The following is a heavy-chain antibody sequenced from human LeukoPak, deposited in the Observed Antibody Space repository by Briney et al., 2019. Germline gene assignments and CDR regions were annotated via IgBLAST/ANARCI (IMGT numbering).Heavy chain of an antibody. CDR2: INHSGST. Sequence: SETLSLTCAVYGGSYTGYCWSWIRQPPGAGLEWIGEINHSGSTNYNPSLKSRVTISVDTSKNQFSLKLSSMTAADTAVYYCARSQLQLDYYGMDVWGQGTTVTVSS. CDR3: ARSQLQLDYYGMDV. V-gene: IGHV4-34*01. J-gene: IGHJ6*02. CDR1: GGSYTGYC. D-gene: IGHD4-11*01.